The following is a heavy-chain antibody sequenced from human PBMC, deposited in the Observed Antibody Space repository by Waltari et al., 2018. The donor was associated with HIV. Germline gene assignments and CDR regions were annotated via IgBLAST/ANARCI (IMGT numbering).Heavy chain of an antibody. D-gene: IGHD5-18*01. CDR2: MNPNSGNT. CDR3: AGRYSYGYAGDYYYGMDV. Sequence: QAQLVQSGAEVKKPGASVKDSCKASGYTLPSYDSNWVRQVSGQGLEWMGWMNPNSGNTGYAQKCQGRVTMTRNTSISTAYMELSSLRSEDTAVYYCAGRYSYGYAGDYYYGMDVWGQGTTVTVSS. CDR1: GYTLPSYD. J-gene: IGHJ6*02. V-gene: IGHV1-8*01.